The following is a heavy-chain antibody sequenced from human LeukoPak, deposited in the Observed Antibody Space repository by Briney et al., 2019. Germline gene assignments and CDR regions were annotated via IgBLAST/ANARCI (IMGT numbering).Heavy chain of an antibody. Sequence: SETLSLTCTVSGGSISSYYWSWIRQPPGKGLEWIGYIYYSGSTSYNPSLKSRVTISIDTSKNQFSLKLSSVTAADTAVYYCARDYCSGGSCFSYFDYWGQGTLVTVSS. CDR1: GGSISSYY. CDR3: ARDYCSGGSCFSYFDY. CDR2: IYYSGST. J-gene: IGHJ4*02. D-gene: IGHD2-15*01. V-gene: IGHV4-59*01.